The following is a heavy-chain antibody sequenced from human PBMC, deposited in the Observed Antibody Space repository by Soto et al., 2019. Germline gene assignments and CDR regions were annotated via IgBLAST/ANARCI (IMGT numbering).Heavy chain of an antibody. CDR3: ARAKSWVPPHLTRPAYDAFDI. Sequence: QSQTLSLTCAISGDSVSSNSAAWNWIRQSPSRGLEWLGRTYYRSKWYNDYAVSVKSRITINPDTSKNQFSLQLNSVTPEDTAVYYCARAKSWVPPHLTRPAYDAFDIWGQGTMVTVSS. CDR2: TYYRSKWYN. V-gene: IGHV6-1*01. CDR1: GDSVSSNSAA. J-gene: IGHJ3*02. D-gene: IGHD3-10*01.